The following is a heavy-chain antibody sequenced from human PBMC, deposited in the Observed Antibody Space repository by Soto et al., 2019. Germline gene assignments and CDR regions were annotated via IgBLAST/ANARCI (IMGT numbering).Heavy chain of an antibody. V-gene: IGHV3-21*01. J-gene: IGHJ4*02. D-gene: IGHD5-18*01. CDR1: GFTFSSYS. CDR3: ARDQPGYSYGYGLGY. Sequence: EVQLVESGGGLVKPGGSLRLSCAASGFTFSSYSMNWVRQAPGKWLELVSSISSSSSYIYYADSVKGRFTISRDNAKNSLYLQMNSLRAEDTAVYYCARDQPGYSYGYGLGYWGQGTLVTVSS. CDR2: ISSSSSYI.